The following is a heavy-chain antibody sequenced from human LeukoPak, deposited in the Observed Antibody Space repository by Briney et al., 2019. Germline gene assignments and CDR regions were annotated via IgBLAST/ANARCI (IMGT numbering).Heavy chain of an antibody. CDR1: GYSISSNNW. D-gene: IGHD6-19*01. J-gene: IGHJ3*02. Sequence: SDTLSLTCAVSGYSISSNNWWAWIRQPPGKGLEWIGYIYYNGNTYYNPYNPSLTSRVTMSVDTSKNQFSLKLDSVTEIDTAMYYCARNQAVAANRGAFDIWGQGTKVTVSS. CDR2: IYYNGNT. CDR3: ARNQAVAANRGAFDI. V-gene: IGHV4-28*01.